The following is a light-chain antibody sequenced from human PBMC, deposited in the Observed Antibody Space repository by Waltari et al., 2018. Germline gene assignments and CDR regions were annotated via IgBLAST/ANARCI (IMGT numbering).Light chain of an antibody. J-gene: IGKJ5*01. CDR2: GAS. V-gene: IGKV3-15*01. Sequence: ILLTQSPATLSVSPGERATLSCRASQNIDTRLAWYQHKPGQAPRLLIYGASTRAADIPARFSVSGFGTDFSLTINSLQSEDFAVYDCQQYLQWPPAITFGPGTRLDFK. CDR3: QQYLQWPPAIT. CDR1: QNIDTR.